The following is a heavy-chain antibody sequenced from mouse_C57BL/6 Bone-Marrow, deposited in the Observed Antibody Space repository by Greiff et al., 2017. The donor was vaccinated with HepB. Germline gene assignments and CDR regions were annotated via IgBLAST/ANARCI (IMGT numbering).Heavy chain of an antibody. D-gene: IGHD1-1*01. CDR3: ARVDYYGSSYGYFDV. CDR2: IYWDDDK. CDR1: GFSLSTSGMG. J-gene: IGHJ1*03. Sequence: QVTLKVSGPGILQSSQTLSLTCSFSGFSLSTSGMGVSWIRQPSGKGLEWLAHIYWDDDKRYNPSLKSRLTISKDTSRNQVFLMITSVDTADTATYYCARVDYYGSSYGYFDVWGTGTTVTVSS. V-gene: IGHV8-12*01.